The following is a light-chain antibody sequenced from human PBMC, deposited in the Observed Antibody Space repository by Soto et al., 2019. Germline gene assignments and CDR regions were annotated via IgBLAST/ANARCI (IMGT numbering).Light chain of an antibody. CDR2: EVT. V-gene: IGLV2-8*01. CDR1: SSDVGAYKY. Sequence: QSALTQPPSASGSPGQSVTISCTGTSSDVGAYKYVSWYQQHPGKAPKLMMYEVTKRPSGVPGRFSGSKSGNTASLTVSGLQAEDEADYYCSSYAGNNNFVVFGGGTKLTVL. J-gene: IGLJ2*01. CDR3: SSYAGNNNFVV.